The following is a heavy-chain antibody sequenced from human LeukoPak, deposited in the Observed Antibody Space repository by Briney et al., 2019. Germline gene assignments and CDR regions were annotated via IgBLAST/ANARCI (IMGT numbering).Heavy chain of an antibody. J-gene: IGHJ3*02. D-gene: IGHD5-18*01. CDR2: IYTSGST. Sequence: SETLSLTCAVYGGSFSSYYWSWIRQPAGKGLEWIGRIYTSGSTNYNPSLKSRVTMSVDTSKNQFSLKLSSVTAADTAVYYCATRGYSYGRDAFDIWGQGTMVTVSS. CDR3: ATRGYSYGRDAFDI. CDR1: GGSFSSYY. V-gene: IGHV4-59*10.